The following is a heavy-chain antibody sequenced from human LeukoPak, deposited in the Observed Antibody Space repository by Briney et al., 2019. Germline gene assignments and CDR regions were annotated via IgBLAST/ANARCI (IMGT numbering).Heavy chain of an antibody. CDR3: ARDREVYYYDSSGYYPKYYFDY. V-gene: IGHV1-18*01. D-gene: IGHD3-22*01. CDR2: ISAYNGNT. CDR1: GYTFTSYG. J-gene: IGHJ4*02. Sequence: ASVKVSCKASGYTFTSYGISWVRQAPGQGLEWMGWISAYNGNTNYAQKLQGRVTMTTDTSTSTAYMELRSLRSDDTAVYYCARDREVYYYDSSGYYPKYYFDYWGQGTLVTVSS.